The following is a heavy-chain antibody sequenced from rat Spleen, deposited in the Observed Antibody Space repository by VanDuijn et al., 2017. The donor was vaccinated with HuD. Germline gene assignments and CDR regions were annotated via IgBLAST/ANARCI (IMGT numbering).Heavy chain of an antibody. CDR3: ARENYYSGDY. CDR2: IIYDGSRT. Sequence: EVQLVESGGGLVQPERSLKLSCAASGFTFSDYNMAWVRQAPKKGLDWVATIIYDGSRTYYRDSVKGRFTISRDDSKSILYLQMDSLTSEDTATYYCARENYYSGDYWGQGVKVTVSS. J-gene: IGHJ2*01. D-gene: IGHD1-1*01. V-gene: IGHV5S10*01. CDR1: GFTFSDYN.